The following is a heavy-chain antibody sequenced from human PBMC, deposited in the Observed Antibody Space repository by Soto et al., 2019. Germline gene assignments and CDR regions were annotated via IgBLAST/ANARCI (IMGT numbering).Heavy chain of an antibody. Sequence: QVQLQESGPGLVKPSQTLSLTCTVSGGSISSGGYYWSWIRQHPGKGLEWIGYIYYSGSTYYNPSLKSRVTKSVDTSKNQFSLKLSSVTAADTAVYYCARAGMTGHAEYFQHWGQGTLVTVSS. V-gene: IGHV4-31*03. CDR1: GGSISSGGYY. CDR3: ARAGMTGHAEYFQH. J-gene: IGHJ1*01. CDR2: IYYSGST. D-gene: IGHD3-10*01.